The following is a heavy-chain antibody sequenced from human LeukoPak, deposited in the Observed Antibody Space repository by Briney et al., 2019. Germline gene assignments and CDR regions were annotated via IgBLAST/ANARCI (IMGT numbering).Heavy chain of an antibody. V-gene: IGHV1-8*01. Sequence: ASVKVSCKASGYTFTSYDINWVRQATRQGLEWMGWMNPNSGNTGYAQKFQGRVTMTRNTSISTAYMELSSLRSEDTAVYYCARGRRKASLVVTEYWFDPWGQGTLVTVSS. D-gene: IGHD2-21*02. J-gene: IGHJ5*02. CDR1: GYTFTSYD. CDR2: MNPNSGNT. CDR3: ARGRRKASLVVTEYWFDP.